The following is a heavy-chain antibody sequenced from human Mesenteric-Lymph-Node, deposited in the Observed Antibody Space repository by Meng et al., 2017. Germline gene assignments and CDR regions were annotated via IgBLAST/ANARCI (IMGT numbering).Heavy chain of an antibody. CDR1: GFTFSSYA. CDR3: AKDKVRDTSYTGYSSSWYTDSYYYYYGMDV. D-gene: IGHD6-13*01. Sequence: GESLKISCAASGFTFSSYAMSWVRQAPGKGLEWVSAISGSGGSTYYADSVKGRFTISRDNSKNTLYLQMNSLRAEDTAVYYCAKDKVRDTSYTGYSSSWYTDSYYYYYGMDVWGQGTTVTVSS. CDR2: ISGSGGST. V-gene: IGHV3-23*01. J-gene: IGHJ6*02.